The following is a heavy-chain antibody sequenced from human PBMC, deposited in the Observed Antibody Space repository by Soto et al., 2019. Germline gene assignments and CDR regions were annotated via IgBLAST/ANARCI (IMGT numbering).Heavy chain of an antibody. CDR2: ISSSGSTI. J-gene: IGHJ4*02. Sequence: GGSLRLSCAASGFTFSSYEMNWVRQAPGKGLEWVSYISSSGSTIYYADSVKGRFTISRDNAKNSLYLQMNSLRAEDTAVYYCAREKTTDYPNFDYWGQGTLVTVSS. CDR1: GFTFSSYE. CDR3: AREKTTDYPNFDY. V-gene: IGHV3-48*03. D-gene: IGHD4-17*01.